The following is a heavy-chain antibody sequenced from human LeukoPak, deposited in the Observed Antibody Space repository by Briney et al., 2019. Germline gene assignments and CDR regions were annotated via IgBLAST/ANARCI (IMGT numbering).Heavy chain of an antibody. CDR3: ASTPTTVKYNWFDP. Sequence: PSETLSLTCTVSGGSISSSSYYWGWIRQPPGKGLEWIGSIYYSGSTYYNPSLKSRVTISVDTSKNQFSLKLSSVTAADTAVYYCASTPTTVKYNWFDPWGQGTLVTVSS. CDR1: GGSISSSSYY. D-gene: IGHD4-17*01. V-gene: IGHV4-39*01. J-gene: IGHJ5*02. CDR2: IYYSGST.